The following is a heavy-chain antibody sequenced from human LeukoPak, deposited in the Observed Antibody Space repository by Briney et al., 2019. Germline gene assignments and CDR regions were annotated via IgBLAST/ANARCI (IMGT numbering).Heavy chain of an antibody. CDR3: AREAGGYSYATHLDY. CDR2: ISSTSGYI. Sequence: GGSLRLSCAASGFTFSSYSMNWVRRAPGKGLEWVSSISSTSGYIFYADSLKGRFTISRDNAKNSLFLQMNSLRAEDTAVYYCAREAGGYSYATHLDYWGQGTLVTVSS. J-gene: IGHJ4*02. V-gene: IGHV3-21*01. D-gene: IGHD5-18*01. CDR1: GFTFSSYS.